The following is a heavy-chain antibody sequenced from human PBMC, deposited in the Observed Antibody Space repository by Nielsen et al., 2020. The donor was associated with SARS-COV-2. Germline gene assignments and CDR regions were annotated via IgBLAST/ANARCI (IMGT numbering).Heavy chain of an antibody. CDR3: ARARWCSGGSCYRSNGMDV. CDR2: INPNSGGT. Sequence: WVRQAPGQGLEWMGRINPNSGGTNYAQKFQGRVTMTRDTSISTAYMELSRLRSDETAVYYCARARWCSGGSCYRSNGMDVWGQGTTVTVSS. D-gene: IGHD2-15*01. J-gene: IGHJ6*02. V-gene: IGHV1-2*06.